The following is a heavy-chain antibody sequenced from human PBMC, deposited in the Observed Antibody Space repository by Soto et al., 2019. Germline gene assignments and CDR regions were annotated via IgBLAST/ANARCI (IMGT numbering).Heavy chain of an antibody. CDR2: IYYSGST. J-gene: IGHJ6*01. CDR1: GGSISSSSYY. D-gene: IGHD2-15*01. CDR3: ATCSGGSCYSGSYYDYYPMGV. Sequence: SETLSLTCTVSGGSISSSSYYWGWIRQPPGKGLEWIGSIYYSGSTYYNPSLKSRVTISVDTSKNQFSLKLSSVTAADTAVYFCATCSGGSCYSGSYYDYYPMGVWRQGT. V-gene: IGHV4-39*01.